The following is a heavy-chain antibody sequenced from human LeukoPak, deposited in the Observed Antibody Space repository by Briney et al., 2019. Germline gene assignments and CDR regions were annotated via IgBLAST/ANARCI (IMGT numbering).Heavy chain of an antibody. D-gene: IGHD7-27*01. CDR1: GFTFSTYD. V-gene: IGHV3-13*01. CDR2: IDTVGNT. CDR3: IRIRTGEHQYGTDV. Sequence: GGSLRLSCAASGFTFSTYDMHWVRQAPGKGLEWVSAIDTVGNTYYAGSVKGRFTISRENAWNSLYLQMDSLRDGDTAVYYCIRIRTGEHQYGTDVWGQGTTVTVSS. J-gene: IGHJ6*02.